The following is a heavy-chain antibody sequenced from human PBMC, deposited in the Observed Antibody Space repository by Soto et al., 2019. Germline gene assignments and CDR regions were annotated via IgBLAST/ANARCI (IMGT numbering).Heavy chain of an antibody. CDR3: ARTYSSTFAFDP. CDR1: GGSISSYY. Sequence: SETLSLTCTVSGGSISSYYWSWIRQPPGKGLEWIGYIYYSGSTNYNPSLKSRVTISVDTSKNQFSLKLSSVTAADTAVYYCARTYSSTFAFDPWGQGTLVTVSS. J-gene: IGHJ5*02. V-gene: IGHV4-59*01. CDR2: IYYSGST. D-gene: IGHD6-13*01.